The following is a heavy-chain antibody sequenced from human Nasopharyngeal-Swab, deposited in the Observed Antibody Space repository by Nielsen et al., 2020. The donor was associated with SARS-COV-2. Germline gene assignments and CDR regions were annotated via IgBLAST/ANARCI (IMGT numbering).Heavy chain of an antibody. J-gene: IGHJ6*02. CDR2: ISYDGSNK. CDR3: ARDGLDCSGGSCYSWAYYYYGMDV. Sequence: VRQMPGKGPAWVAVISYDGSNKYYADSVKGRFTISRDNSKNTLYLQMNSLRAEDTAVYYCARDGLDCSGGSCYSWAYYYYGMDVWGQGTTVTVSS. V-gene: IGHV3-30*03. D-gene: IGHD2-15*01.